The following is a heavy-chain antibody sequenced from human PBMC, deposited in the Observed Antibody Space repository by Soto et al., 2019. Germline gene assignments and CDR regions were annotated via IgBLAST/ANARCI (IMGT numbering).Heavy chain of an antibody. J-gene: IGHJ4*02. D-gene: IGHD3-16*01. V-gene: IGHV1-69*01. CDR1: GGTFSSYA. Sequence: QVQLVQSGAEVKKPGSSVKVSCKASGGTFSSYAISWVRQAPGQGLEWMGGIIPIFGTANYAQKFQGRVTITADESTSTADMELSSLRSEDTAVYYCARDTPMASNPFGVFDYWGQGTLVTVSS. CDR3: ARDTPMASNPFGVFDY. CDR2: IIPIFGTA.